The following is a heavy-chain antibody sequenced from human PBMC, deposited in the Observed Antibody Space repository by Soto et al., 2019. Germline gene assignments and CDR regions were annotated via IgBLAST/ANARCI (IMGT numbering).Heavy chain of an antibody. CDR1: GFTFSDYY. Sequence: PGGSLRLSCAASGFTFSDYYMSWIRQAPGKGLEWVSYISSSGSTTYYADSVKGRFTISRDNSKNTLYLQMNSLRAEDTAVYYCASHYYDSSGYNPYFDYWGQGTLVTVSS. J-gene: IGHJ4*02. CDR3: ASHYYDSSGYNPYFDY. V-gene: IGHV3-11*01. CDR2: ISSSGSTT. D-gene: IGHD3-22*01.